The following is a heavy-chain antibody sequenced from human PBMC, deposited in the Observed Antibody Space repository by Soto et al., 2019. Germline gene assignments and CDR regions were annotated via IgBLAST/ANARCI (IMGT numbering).Heavy chain of an antibody. Sequence: QVQLVQSGAEVKKPGASVKVSCKASGYTFTSYYMHWVRQAPGQGLDWMGIINPTSGGTHYAQKFQGRVTMTRDTSTSTVYIELSSLRSEDTAVYYCARGMTTVTSDAFDIWGQGTMVTVSS. J-gene: IGHJ3*02. V-gene: IGHV1-46*03. CDR2: INPTSGGT. CDR3: ARGMTTVTSDAFDI. D-gene: IGHD4-4*01. CDR1: GYTFTSYY.